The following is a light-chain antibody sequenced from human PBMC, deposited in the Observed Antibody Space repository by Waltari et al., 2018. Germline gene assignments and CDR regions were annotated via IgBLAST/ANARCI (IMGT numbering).Light chain of an antibody. V-gene: IGLV2-14*01. J-gene: IGLJ3*02. CDR1: SSHVCGYNY. Sequence: QSALTQPASVSGSPGQSITISCTGTSSHVCGYNYVSWYQQHPGKAPKLMIYDVTNRPSGVSNRFSGSKSGNTASLTISGLQAEDEADYYCCSFRSSSTWVFGGGTKLTVL. CDR2: DVT. CDR3: CSFRSSSTWV.